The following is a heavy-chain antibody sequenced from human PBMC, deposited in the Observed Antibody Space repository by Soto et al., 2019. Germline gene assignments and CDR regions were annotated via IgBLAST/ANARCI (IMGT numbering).Heavy chain of an antibody. CDR3: ARDQGGYGIFDY. CDR1: GYTFTSSG. V-gene: IGHV1-18*04. J-gene: IGHJ4*02. CDR2: ISVHSGVT. Sequence: QVQLVQSGPEVKKPEASVKVSCKTSGYTFTSSGISWVRQAPGQGPEWMGWISVHSGVTNFARNFQDRVTLTIDSSTSTAYMEVRSVSFADTAIYYCARDQGGYGIFDYWGQGTLVTVSS. D-gene: IGHD5-12*01.